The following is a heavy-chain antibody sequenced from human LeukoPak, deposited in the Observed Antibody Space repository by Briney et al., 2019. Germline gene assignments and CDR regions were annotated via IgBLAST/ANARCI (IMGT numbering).Heavy chain of an antibody. CDR1: GFTFSSYG. CDR3: AKDRRYSGSYGETEAGY. D-gene: IGHD1-26*01. CDR2: ISYDGSNK. J-gene: IGHJ4*02. V-gene: IGHV3-30*18. Sequence: GRSLRLSCGASGFTFSSYGMHWVRQAPGKGLEWVAVISYDGSNKYYADSVKGRFTISRDNSKNTLYLQMNSLRAEDTAVYYCAKDRRYSGSYGETEAGYWGQGTLVTVSS.